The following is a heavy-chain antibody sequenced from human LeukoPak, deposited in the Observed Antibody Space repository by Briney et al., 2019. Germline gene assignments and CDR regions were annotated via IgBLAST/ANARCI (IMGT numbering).Heavy chain of an antibody. V-gene: IGHV3-74*01. CDR3: ARVPSKRADWSIDY. J-gene: IGHJ4*02. CDR1: GFTFSSYW. CDR2: INSDGSST. D-gene: IGHD3-9*01. Sequence: GGSLRLSCAASGFTFSSYWMRWVRHAPGKGLVWVSRINSDGSSTSYADSVKGRFTISRDNAKNTLYLQMNSLRAEDTAVYYCARVPSKRADWSIDYWGQGTLVTVSS.